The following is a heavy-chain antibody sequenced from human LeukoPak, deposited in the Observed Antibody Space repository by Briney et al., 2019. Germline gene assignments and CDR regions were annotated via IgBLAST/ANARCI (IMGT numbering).Heavy chain of an antibody. CDR2: ITSKAYGETT. Sequence: GRSLRLSCTASGFTFGDYAMSWFRQAPGKGLEWVCFITSKAYGETTEYAASVKGRFTISRDDSKSIAYLQMNSLKTEDTAVYYCTRSHMVRGVPYYYGMDVWGQGTTVTVSS. V-gene: IGHV3-49*03. CDR1: GFTFGDYA. CDR3: TRSHMVRGVPYYYGMDV. D-gene: IGHD3-10*01. J-gene: IGHJ6*02.